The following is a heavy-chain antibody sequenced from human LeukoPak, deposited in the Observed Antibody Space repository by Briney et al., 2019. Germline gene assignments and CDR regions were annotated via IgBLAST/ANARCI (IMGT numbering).Heavy chain of an antibody. D-gene: IGHD3-22*01. Sequence: SETLSLTCTVSGGSISSSSYYWGWVRQPPGTGLEWIGSIYYSGSTYYNPSLKSRVTISVDTSKNQFSLKLSSVTAADTAVYYCARPYYYDSSGPYYFDYWGQGTLVTVSS. CDR3: ARPYYYDSSGPYYFDY. CDR1: GGSISSSSYY. J-gene: IGHJ4*02. V-gene: IGHV4-39*01. CDR2: IYYSGST.